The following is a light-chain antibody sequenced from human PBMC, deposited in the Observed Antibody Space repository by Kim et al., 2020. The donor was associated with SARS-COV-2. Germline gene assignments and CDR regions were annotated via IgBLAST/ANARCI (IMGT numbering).Light chain of an antibody. V-gene: IGLV1-40*01. Sequence: QSVLTQPPSVSGAPGQRVTISCTGSSSNIGAGFDVHWYQHLPGTAPKLLIFDNTNRPSGVPDRFSGSKSGTSASLAITGLQVEDEAEYYCQSYDNSLGGYVLGTGTKVTVL. CDR1: SSNIGAGFD. CDR3: QSYDNSLGGYV. J-gene: IGLJ1*01. CDR2: DNT.